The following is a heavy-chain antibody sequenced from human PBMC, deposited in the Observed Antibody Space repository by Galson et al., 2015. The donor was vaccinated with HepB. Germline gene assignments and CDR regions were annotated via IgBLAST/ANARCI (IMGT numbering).Heavy chain of an antibody. J-gene: IGHJ2*01. Sequence: SLRLSCAASGVTVSSDYMSWVRQAPGEGLEWVSAIYSGGSIYYADSVRGRFTISRDNSKNTLYLQMNSLRAEDTAVYYCARGANQDWYFDLWGRGTLVTVSS. D-gene: IGHD4/OR15-4a*01. CDR1: GVTVSSDY. CDR3: ARGANQDWYFDL. CDR2: IYSGGSI. V-gene: IGHV3-53*01.